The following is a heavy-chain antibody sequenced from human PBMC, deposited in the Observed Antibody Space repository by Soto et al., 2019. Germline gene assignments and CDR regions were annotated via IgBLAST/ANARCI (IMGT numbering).Heavy chain of an antibody. CDR1: GGSFSGYY. V-gene: IGHV4-34*01. J-gene: IGHJ4*02. Sequence: QVQLQQWGAGLLKPSETLSLTCAVYGGSFSGYYWSWIRQPPGKGLEWIGEINHSGSTNYNPSLKSRVTISVDTSKKQCSLKLSSVTAADTAVYYCERSGGITMIVVVPHYFDYWGQGTLVTVSS. D-gene: IGHD3-22*01. CDR2: INHSGST. CDR3: ERSGGITMIVVVPHYFDY.